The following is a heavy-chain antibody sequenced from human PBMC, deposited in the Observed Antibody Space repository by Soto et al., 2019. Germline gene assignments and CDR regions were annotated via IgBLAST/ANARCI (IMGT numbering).Heavy chain of an antibody. V-gene: IGHV4-39*01. CDR1: GGSLISSSYY. D-gene: IGHD2-2*01. J-gene: IGHJ5*02. Sequence: NPSATLSLTCTVSGGSLISSSYYWGWIRQPPGKGLEWIGSVYYSGSTSYNPSLKSRVTISIDTSKNQFSLKLSSVTAADTAVYHCARHSSPFDPWGQGTLVTVSS. CDR2: VYYSGST. CDR3: ARHSSPFDP.